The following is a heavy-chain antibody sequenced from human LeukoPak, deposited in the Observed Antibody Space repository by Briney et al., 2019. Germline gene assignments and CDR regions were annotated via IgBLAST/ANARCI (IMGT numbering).Heavy chain of an antibody. CDR2: IYPCDSDT. D-gene: IGHD6-19*01. CDR1: EYSFTSNW. Sequence: GGSLKIPGKGTEYSFTSNWIGWVRQMTRKGLEWMGNIYPCDSDTRYSPSFQGQVTISADKSISTAYLQWSSLKTSDTAMYYCARHPPFSSGWRWFVPWGQGTLVTVSS. V-gene: IGHV5-51*01. J-gene: IGHJ5*02. CDR3: ARHPPFSSGWRWFVP.